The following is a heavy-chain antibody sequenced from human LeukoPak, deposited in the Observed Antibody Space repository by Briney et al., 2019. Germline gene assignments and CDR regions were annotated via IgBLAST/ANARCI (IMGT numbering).Heavy chain of an antibody. Sequence: ASVKVSSKASGYTFTSYGISWVRQAPGQGLDGMGWISAYNGNTNYAQKLQGRVTMTTDTSTSTAYMELRSLRSDDTAVYYCARVEVRGVIIPDHFDYWGQGTLVTVSS. D-gene: IGHD3-10*01. J-gene: IGHJ4*02. CDR2: ISAYNGNT. V-gene: IGHV1-18*01. CDR1: GYTFTSYG. CDR3: ARVEVRGVIIPDHFDY.